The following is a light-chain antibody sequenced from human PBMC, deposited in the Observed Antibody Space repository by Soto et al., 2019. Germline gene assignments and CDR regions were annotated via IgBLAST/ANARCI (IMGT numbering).Light chain of an antibody. CDR3: QQYDSYSLT. J-gene: IGKJ4*01. CDR2: KAS. V-gene: IGKV1-5*03. CDR1: QSISSW. Sequence: DIQMTQSPSTLSASLGDRDTITCRASQSISSWLAWYQQKPGKAPKLLIYKASSLESGVTSRFSGSGSGTEFTLTITSLQPDDFATYYCQQYDSYSLTFGGGTRVEIK.